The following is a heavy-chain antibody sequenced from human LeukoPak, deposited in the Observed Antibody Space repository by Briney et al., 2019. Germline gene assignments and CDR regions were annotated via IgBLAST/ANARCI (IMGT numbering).Heavy chain of an antibody. V-gene: IGHV3-30-3*01. CDR3: ARGNQLVNGMDV. J-gene: IGHJ6*04. CDR2: ISYDGSNK. Sequence: GRSLRLSCAASGFTFSSYAMHWVRQAPGKGLEWVAVISYDGSNKYYADSVKGRFTISRDNSKNTLYLQMNSLRAEDTAVYYCARGNQLVNGMDVWGKGPTVTVSS. CDR1: GFTFSSYA. D-gene: IGHD6-6*01.